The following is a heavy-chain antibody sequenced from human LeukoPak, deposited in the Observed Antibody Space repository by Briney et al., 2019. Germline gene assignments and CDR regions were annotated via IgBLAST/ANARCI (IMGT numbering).Heavy chain of an antibody. D-gene: IGHD3-22*01. J-gene: IGHJ4*02. CDR2: IYYSGST. V-gene: IGHV4-39*01. CDR3: ASLTDYYDSSGYYDFDY. Sequence: SETLSLTCTVSGGSISSSSYYWGWLRQPPGKGLEWIGSIYYSGSTYYNPSLKSRVTISVDTSKNQFSLKLSSVTAADTAVYYCASLTDYYDSSGYYDFDYWGQGTLVTVSS. CDR1: GGSISSSSYY.